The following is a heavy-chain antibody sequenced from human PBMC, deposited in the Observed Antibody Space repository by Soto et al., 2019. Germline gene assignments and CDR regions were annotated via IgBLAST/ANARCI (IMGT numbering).Heavy chain of an antibody. J-gene: IGHJ4*02. Sequence: SGGSLRLSCAASGFTFSSYAMSWVRQAPGKGLEWVSAISGSGGSTYYADSVKGRFTISRDNSKNTLYLQMNSLRAEDTAVYYCAKDDRYSSGWTDYWGQGTLVTVSS. D-gene: IGHD6-19*01. CDR3: AKDDRYSSGWTDY. CDR2: ISGSGGST. CDR1: GFTFSSYA. V-gene: IGHV3-23*01.